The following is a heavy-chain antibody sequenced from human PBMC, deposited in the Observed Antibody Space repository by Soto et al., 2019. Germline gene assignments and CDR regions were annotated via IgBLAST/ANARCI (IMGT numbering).Heavy chain of an antibody. CDR1: GFTFSSHA. CDR3: ANPPRASGAY. V-gene: IGHV3-30-3*01. J-gene: IGHJ4*02. CDR2: ISYDGSNK. Sequence: GGSLRLSCAASGFTFSSHAMHWVRQAPGKGLEWVAVISYDGSNKYYADSVKGRFTISGDNSKNTLYLQMSSLRAEDTAVYYCANPPRASGAYWGQGTLVTVSS.